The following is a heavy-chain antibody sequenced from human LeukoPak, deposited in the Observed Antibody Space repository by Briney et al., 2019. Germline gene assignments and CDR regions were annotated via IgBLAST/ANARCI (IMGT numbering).Heavy chain of an antibody. D-gene: IGHD1-26*01. CDR1: GGSISSYY. V-gene: IGHV4-4*07. Sequence: SETLSLTCTVSGGSISSYYWSWIRQPAGKGLEWIGRIYTSGSTNYNPSLKSRVTMSVDTSKNQFSLKLSSVTAADTAVYYCASETQDAIVGTYWGQGTLVTVSS. J-gene: IGHJ4*02. CDR2: IYTSGST. CDR3: ASETQDAIVGTY.